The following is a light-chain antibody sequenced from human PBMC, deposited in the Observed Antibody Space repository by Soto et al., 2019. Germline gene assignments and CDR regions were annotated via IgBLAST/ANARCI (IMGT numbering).Light chain of an antibody. CDR1: QSISIT. V-gene: IGKV3-15*01. CDR2: GAS. J-gene: IGKJ4*01. CDR3: QQYNRWPRT. Sequence: EIVMTQSPATLSASPGERATLSCRASQSISITLAWYQQKPGQAPRLLIYGASCWATDIPARFSGSGSGTAFTLTISGLQSEDFAIYYCQQYNRWPRTFGGGTKVEI.